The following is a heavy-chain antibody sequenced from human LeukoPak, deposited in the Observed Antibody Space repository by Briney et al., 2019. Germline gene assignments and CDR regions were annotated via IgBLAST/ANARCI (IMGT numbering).Heavy chain of an antibody. D-gene: IGHD3-3*01. V-gene: IGHV3-48*01. CDR3: ARGRGHDFWSGYNDY. CDR2: ISSSSTI. CDR1: GFTFSSYS. Sequence: PGGSLRLSCAASGFTFSSYSMNWVRQAPGKGLEWASYISSSSTIYYADSVKGRFTISRDNAKNSLYLQMNSLRAEDTAVYYCARGRGHDFWSGYNDYWGQGTLVTVSS. J-gene: IGHJ4*02.